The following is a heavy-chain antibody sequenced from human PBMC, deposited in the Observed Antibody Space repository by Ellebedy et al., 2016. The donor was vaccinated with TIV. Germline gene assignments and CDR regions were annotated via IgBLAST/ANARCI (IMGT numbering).Heavy chain of an antibody. J-gene: IGHJ6*03. D-gene: IGHD5-12*01. CDR2: ISAYNGNT. V-gene: IGHV1-18*01. CDR1: GYTFTSYG. Sequence: ASVKVSXXASGYTFTSYGVSWVRQAPGQGLEWMGWISAYNGNTNSAQKLQDRVTMTTDTSTSTAYMELRSLRSDDTAVYYCARDRDYGYDRDYYFYMDVWGKGTTVTVSS. CDR3: ARDRDYGYDRDYYFYMDV.